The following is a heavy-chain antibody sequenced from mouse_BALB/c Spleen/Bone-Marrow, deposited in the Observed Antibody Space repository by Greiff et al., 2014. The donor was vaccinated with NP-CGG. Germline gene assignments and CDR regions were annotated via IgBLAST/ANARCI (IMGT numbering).Heavy chain of an antibody. D-gene: IGHD2-14*01. J-gene: IGHJ4*01. CDR1: GYTFTSYY. Sequence: VQLQQSGAELVKPGASVKLSCKASGYTFTSYYMYWVKQRPGQGLEWIGEINPSNGGTNFNEKFKSKATLTVDKSSSTAYMQLSRQTTRDTAVYYGTRRGSYKDDRAVDYWGQGTSVTVSS. V-gene: IGHV1S81*02. CDR3: TRRGSYKDDRAVDY. CDR2: INPSNGGT.